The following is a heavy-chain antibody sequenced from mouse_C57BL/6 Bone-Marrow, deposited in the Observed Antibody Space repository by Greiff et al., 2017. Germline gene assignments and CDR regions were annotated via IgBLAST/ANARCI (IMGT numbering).Heavy chain of an antibody. CDR2: IYPRDGST. V-gene: IGHV1-78*01. J-gene: IGHJ1*03. Sequence: QVQLQQSDAELVKPGASVKISCKVSGYTFTDHTLHWMKQRPEQGLEWIGYIYPRDGSTKYNEKFKGKATLTADKSSSTAYMQLNSLTSEDSAVYFCARPHYYGSSYWYFDVWGTGTTVTVSS. CDR3: ARPHYYGSSYWYFDV. CDR1: GYTFTDHT. D-gene: IGHD1-1*01.